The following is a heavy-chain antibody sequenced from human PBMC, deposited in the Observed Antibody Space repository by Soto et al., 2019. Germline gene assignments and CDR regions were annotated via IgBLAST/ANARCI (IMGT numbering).Heavy chain of an antibody. CDR1: GGSISSYY. CDR3: ARDQQSSGWYRWFDP. D-gene: IGHD6-19*01. Sequence: PSETLSLTCTVSGGSISSYYWSWIRQPPGKGLEWIGYIYYSGSTNYNPSLKSRVTISVDTSKNQFSLKLSSVTAADTAVYYCARDQQSSGWYRWFDPWGQGTLVTVSS. V-gene: IGHV4-59*01. J-gene: IGHJ5*02. CDR2: IYYSGST.